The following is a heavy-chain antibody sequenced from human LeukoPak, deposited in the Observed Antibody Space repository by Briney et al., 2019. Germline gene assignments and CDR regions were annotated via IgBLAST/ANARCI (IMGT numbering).Heavy chain of an antibody. J-gene: IGHJ4*02. CDR3: ARVRSGYYDYVWGSYRYPPSFDY. CDR1: GGSVSDYY. D-gene: IGHD3-16*02. CDR2: IYHTGST. Sequence: SETLSLTCTISGGSVSDYYWSWIRQSPGKGLEWIGYIYHTGSTSYSPSLKSRVTISADTSQNQFSLKLSSVTAADTAVYYCARVRSGYYDYVWGSYRYPPSFDYWGQGTLVTVSS. V-gene: IGHV4-59*02.